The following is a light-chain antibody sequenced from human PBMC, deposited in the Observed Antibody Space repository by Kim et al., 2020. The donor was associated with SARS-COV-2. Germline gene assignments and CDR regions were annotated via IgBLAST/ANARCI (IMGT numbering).Light chain of an antibody. Sequence: SPGERATLSCRASQSVRNNKLAWYQQKPGQAPRLLIYGASRRAIGIPDRFSGSGSGTDFTLTISRLEPEDFAVYYCHQYDGIPETFGQGTKVDIK. CDR3: HQYDGIPET. CDR2: GAS. J-gene: IGKJ1*01. CDR1: QSVRNNK. V-gene: IGKV3-20*01.